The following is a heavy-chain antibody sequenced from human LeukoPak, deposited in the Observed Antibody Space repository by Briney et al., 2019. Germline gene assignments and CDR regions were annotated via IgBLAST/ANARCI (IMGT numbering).Heavy chain of an antibody. Sequence: GGALRLSCAASGFTFSDYYMSWIRQAPGKGLEWVSYISSSGSTIYYADSVKGRFTISRDNAKNSLYLQMNSLRAEDTAVYYCVRDNWSLWFGESRPNNPYYFDYWGQGTLVTVSS. CDR2: ISSSGSTI. CDR3: VRDNWSLWFGESRPNNPYYFDY. D-gene: IGHD3-10*01. CDR1: GFTFSDYY. J-gene: IGHJ4*02. V-gene: IGHV3-11*01.